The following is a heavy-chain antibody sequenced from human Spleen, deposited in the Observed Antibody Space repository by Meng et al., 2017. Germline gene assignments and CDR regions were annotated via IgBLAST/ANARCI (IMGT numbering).Heavy chain of an antibody. J-gene: IGHJ5*02. Sequence: QVQRQQWGAGLLKPSQTRSLTCAVYGGSFSDYYWSWIRQPPGKGLEWIGEINHSGSTNYNPSLESRATISVDTSKNQFSLKLSSVTAADTAVYYCAREVPRITMLNWFDPWGQGTLVTVSS. D-gene: IGHD3-10*01. CDR3: AREVPRITMLNWFDP. CDR2: INHSGST. V-gene: IGHV4-34*01. CDR1: GGSFSDYY.